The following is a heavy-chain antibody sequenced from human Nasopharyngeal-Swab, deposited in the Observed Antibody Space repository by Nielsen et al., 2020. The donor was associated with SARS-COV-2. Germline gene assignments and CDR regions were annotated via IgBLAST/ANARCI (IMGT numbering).Heavy chain of an antibody. D-gene: IGHD6-19*01. Sequence: GGSLRLSCAASGFTFSDYYMSWIRQAPGKGLEWVSYISSRSSYTNYADSVKGRFTISRDNAKNSLYLQMNSLRAEDTAVYYCAREAMGIAVAGTSLGYMDVWGKGTTVTVSS. CDR1: GFTFSDYY. CDR2: ISSRSSYT. V-gene: IGHV3-11*06. J-gene: IGHJ6*03. CDR3: AREAMGIAVAGTSLGYMDV.